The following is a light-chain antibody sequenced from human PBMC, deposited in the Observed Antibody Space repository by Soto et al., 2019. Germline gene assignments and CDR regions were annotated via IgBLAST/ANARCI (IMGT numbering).Light chain of an antibody. CDR1: QTISSW. CDR3: QHYNSYSEA. Sequence: DIQMTQSPSTLSGSVGDRVTITCRASQTISSWLAWYQQKPGKAPKLLIYKASTLKSGVPSRFSGSGSGTEFTLTISSLQSDDFATYYCQHYNSYSEALGQGTKVDI. J-gene: IGKJ1*01. V-gene: IGKV1-5*03. CDR2: KAS.